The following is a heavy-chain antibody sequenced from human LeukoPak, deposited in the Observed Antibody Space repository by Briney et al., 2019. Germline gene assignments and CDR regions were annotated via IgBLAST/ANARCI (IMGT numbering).Heavy chain of an antibody. CDR3: ARSSDYDFWSGLSIDY. D-gene: IGHD3-3*01. J-gene: IGHJ4*02. CDR2: INWNGGST. V-gene: IGHV3-20*04. Sequence: AGGSLRLSCAASGFTFDDYGMSWVRQAPGKGLEWVSGINWNGGSTGYADSVKGRFTISRDNAKNSLYLQMNSLRAEDTALYYCARSSDYDFWSGLSIDYWGQGTLVTVSS. CDR1: GFTFDDYG.